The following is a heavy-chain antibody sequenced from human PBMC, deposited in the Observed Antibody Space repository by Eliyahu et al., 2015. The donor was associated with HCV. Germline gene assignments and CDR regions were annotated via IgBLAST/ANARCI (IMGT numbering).Heavy chain of an antibody. CDR3: ARGGQYFGGS. CDR1: GFTFGSYW. Sequence: EMQLVESGGGLVQPGGSLRLSCAASGFTFGSYWMSWVRQAPGKGLGWMANIKQDGSEKSYVDSVKGRFTISRDNARNSLYLQMNSLRAEDTAVYYCARGGQYFGGSWGQGTLVTVSS. J-gene: IGHJ5*02. CDR2: IKQDGSEK. V-gene: IGHV3-7*01. D-gene: IGHD3-10*01.